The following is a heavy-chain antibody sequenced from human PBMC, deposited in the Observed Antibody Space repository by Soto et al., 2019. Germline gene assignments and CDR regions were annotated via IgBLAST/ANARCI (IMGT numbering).Heavy chain of an antibody. CDR2: ISYDGSNK. CDR1: GFTFSSYG. CDR3: AKDLLRYFDTPHYYGMDV. Sequence: QVQLVESGGGVVQPGRSLRLSCAASGFTFSSYGMHWVRQAPGKGLEWVAVISYDGSNKYYADSVKGRFTISRDNSKNTLYLQMNSLRAEDTAVYYWAKDLLRYFDTPHYYGMDVWGQGTTVTVSS. J-gene: IGHJ6*02. D-gene: IGHD3-9*01. V-gene: IGHV3-30*18.